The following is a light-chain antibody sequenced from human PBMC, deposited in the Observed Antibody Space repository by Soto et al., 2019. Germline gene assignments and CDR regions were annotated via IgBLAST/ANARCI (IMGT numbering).Light chain of an antibody. CDR2: AAS. J-gene: IGKJ4*01. Sequence: DIQMTQSPSSLSASVGDRVTITCRASQSISSYLNWYQQKPGKAPKLLIYAASSLQSGVASRFSGSGSGTDFTLTISSLQPEDFATYYCQQSYSTPHTFGGGTKVDIK. CDR3: QQSYSTPHT. V-gene: IGKV1-39*01. CDR1: QSISSY.